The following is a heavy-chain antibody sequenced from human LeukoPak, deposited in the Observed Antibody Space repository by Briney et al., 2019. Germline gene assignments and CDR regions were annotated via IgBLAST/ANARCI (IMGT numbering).Heavy chain of an antibody. V-gene: IGHV4-61*02. Sequence: SETLSLTCTVSGGSITSGIYYWNWIRQPAGKGLEWIGRIYTSGSTNYNPSLKSRVIISLDTSTNQVSLKLSSVTAAGTAVYYCTSSMWPRDANFDYWGQGTLVTVSS. D-gene: IGHD3-3*02. CDR1: GGSITSGIYY. CDR2: IYTSGST. CDR3: TSSMWPRDANFDY. J-gene: IGHJ4*02.